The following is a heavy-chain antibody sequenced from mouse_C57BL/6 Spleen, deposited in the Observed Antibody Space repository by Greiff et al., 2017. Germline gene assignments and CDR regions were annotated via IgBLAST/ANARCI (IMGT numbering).Heavy chain of an antibody. J-gene: IGHJ3*01. CDR2: IDPSDSET. Sequence: QVQLQQPGAELVRPGSSVKLSCKASGYTFTSYWMHWVKQRPIQGLEWIGNIDPSDSETHYNQKFKDKATLTVDKSSSTAYMQLSSLTSEDSAVYYCAREVLGDGYSHLGYWGQGTLATVSA. CDR3: AREVLGDGYSHLGY. CDR1: GYTFTSYW. D-gene: IGHD2-3*01. V-gene: IGHV1-52*01.